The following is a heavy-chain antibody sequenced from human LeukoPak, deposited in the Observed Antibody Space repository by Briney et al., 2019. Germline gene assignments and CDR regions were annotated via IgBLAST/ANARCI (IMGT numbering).Heavy chain of an antibody. D-gene: IGHD6-19*01. CDR3: ATRRKQWLVPTDY. CDR1: GFTFSSYG. Sequence: PGGSLRLSCAASGFTFSSYGMPWVRQAPGKGLEWVAVISYDGSNKYYADSVKGRFTISRDNSKNTLYLQMNSLRAEDTAVYYCATRRKQWLVPTDYWGQGTLVTVSS. CDR2: ISYDGSNK. J-gene: IGHJ4*02. V-gene: IGHV3-30*03.